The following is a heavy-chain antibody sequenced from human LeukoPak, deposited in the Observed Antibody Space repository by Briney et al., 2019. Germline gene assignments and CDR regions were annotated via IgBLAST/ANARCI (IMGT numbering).Heavy chain of an antibody. Sequence: SETLSLTCTVSGGSISRHYWSWIRQPPGKGLEWIGYIYYSGSTNYNPSLKSRVTISVDTSKNQFSLKLSSVTAADTAVYYCARDTSQSRLSNYYYYMDVWGKGTTVTVSS. CDR2: IYYSGST. CDR3: ARDTSQSRLSNYYYYMDV. CDR1: GGSISRHY. D-gene: IGHD2-2*01. V-gene: IGHV4-59*11. J-gene: IGHJ6*03.